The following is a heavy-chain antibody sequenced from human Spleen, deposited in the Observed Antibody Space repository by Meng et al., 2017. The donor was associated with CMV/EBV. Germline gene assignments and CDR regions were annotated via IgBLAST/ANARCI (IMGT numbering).Heavy chain of an antibody. J-gene: IGHJ4*02. V-gene: IGHV4-4*07. CDR3: ARSGLMDCSSTSCYRRAYYFDY. CDR1: GGSISSYY. CDR2: IYTSGST. D-gene: IGHD2-2*01. Sequence: RPGHGPGPGQPSEPLSLPCHFAGGSISSYYWSWIRQPAGKGLEWIGRIYTSGSTNYNPSLKSRVTMSVDTSKNQFSLKLSSVTAADTAVYYCARSGLMDCSSTSCYRRAYYFDYWGQGTLVTVSS.